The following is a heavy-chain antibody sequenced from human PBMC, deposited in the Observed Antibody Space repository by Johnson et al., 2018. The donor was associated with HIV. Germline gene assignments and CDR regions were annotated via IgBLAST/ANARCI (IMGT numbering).Heavy chain of an antibody. J-gene: IGHJ3*02. V-gene: IGHV3-48*04. Sequence: VQLVESGGGVVRPGGSLRLSCAASGFTFDDYGMSWVRQVPGKGLEWVSYISSSGSTIYYADSVKGRFTISRDNAKNSLYLQMNSLRAEDTAVYYCASGPKGHDAFDIWGQGTMVTVSS. CDR3: ASGPKGHDAFDI. CDR1: GFTFDDYG. CDR2: ISSSGSTI.